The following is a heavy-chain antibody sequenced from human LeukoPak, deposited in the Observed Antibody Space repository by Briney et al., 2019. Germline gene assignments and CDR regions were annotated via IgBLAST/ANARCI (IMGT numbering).Heavy chain of an antibody. V-gene: IGHV1-24*01. D-gene: IGHD2-15*01. Sequence: ASVKVSCKLSGYTGIELSMNWVRQAPGKGLEWLGGFVPEDAETVYAQKLQGRVTMTEDTSTDTAYMELSRLTSEGTGVYYCATHTIVGVVTYGFPIWGRGTLVTVSS. CDR1: GYTGIELS. CDR2: FVPEDAET. CDR3: ATHTIVGVVTYGFPI. J-gene: IGHJ3*02.